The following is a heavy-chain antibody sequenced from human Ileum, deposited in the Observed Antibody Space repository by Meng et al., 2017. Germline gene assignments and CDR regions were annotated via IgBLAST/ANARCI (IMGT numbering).Heavy chain of an antibody. CDR2: INHNGNT. CDR1: GGSFSANY. V-gene: IGHV4-34*01. J-gene: IGHJ4*02. CDR3: ASARYDN. Sequence: QVQLQQWGAGLLKPSETLSLTCVVYGGSFSANYWTWIRQPPGEGLEWIGEINHNGNTNYKPSLKSRVTISVDTSKKQFSLRLTAVTAADTAVYYCASARYDNWGQGTLVTVSS.